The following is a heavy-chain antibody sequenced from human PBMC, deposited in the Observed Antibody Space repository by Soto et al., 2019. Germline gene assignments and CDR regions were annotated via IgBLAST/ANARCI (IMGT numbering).Heavy chain of an antibody. CDR2: IYWNDDK. D-gene: IGHD6-13*01. CDR1: GFSLSTNKVG. CDR3: AHRFVGSSWQQLVFNWFDP. V-gene: IGHV2-5*01. Sequence: SGPTLVNPTQTLTLTCSFSGFSLSTNKVGVGWIRQPPGKALEWLALIYWNDDKHYSPSLKSRLTITKDTSKNQVVLTMINMDPVDTATYYCAHRFVGSSWQQLVFNWFDPWGQGALVTVSS. J-gene: IGHJ5*02.